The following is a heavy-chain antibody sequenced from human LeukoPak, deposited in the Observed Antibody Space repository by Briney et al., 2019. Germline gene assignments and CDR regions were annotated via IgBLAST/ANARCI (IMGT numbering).Heavy chain of an antibody. V-gene: IGHV4-39*02. D-gene: IGHD2-8*02. Sequence: PSETLSLTCTVSGGSIGSSTYYWGWIRQPPGKGLEWIGSIYYSGSTYYNPSLKSRVTISVDTSKNQFSLKLSSVTAADTAVYYCAREGHWSYRDAFDIWGQGTMVTVSS. CDR2: IYYSGST. CDR3: AREGHWSYRDAFDI. J-gene: IGHJ3*02. CDR1: GGSIGSSTYY.